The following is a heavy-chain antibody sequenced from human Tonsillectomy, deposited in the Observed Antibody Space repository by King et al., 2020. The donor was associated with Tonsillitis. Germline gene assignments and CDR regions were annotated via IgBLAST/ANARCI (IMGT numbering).Heavy chain of an antibody. CDR2: ISTYNGNT. V-gene: IGHV1-18*04. J-gene: IGHJ4*02. CDR3: ARVSGDYQILAGFDY. Sequence: VQLVESDAEVKKPGASVKVSCKASGYTFTTYGISWVRQAPGQGLQWMGWISTYNGNTNSAQKFQGRVTMTTDTSTNTAYMELSSLRSDDTAVYYCARVSGDYQILAGFDYWGQGTLVTVSS. CDR1: GYTFTTYG. D-gene: IGHD3-9*01.